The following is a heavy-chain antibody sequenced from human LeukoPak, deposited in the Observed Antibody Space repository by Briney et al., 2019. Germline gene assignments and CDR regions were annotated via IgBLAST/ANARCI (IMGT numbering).Heavy chain of an antibody. CDR2: INPDGSGT. D-gene: IGHD1-26*01. Sequence: GGSLRLSCAASGFTFSSNWMHWVRQAPGKGLVWVSRINPDGSGTSYADSVKGRFTISRDNANNTVHLQMSRLRVEDTAVYYCARGGARLTSDDAFDLWGQGTIVTVSS. V-gene: IGHV3-74*01. J-gene: IGHJ3*01. CDR3: ARGGARLTSDDAFDL. CDR1: GFTFSSNW.